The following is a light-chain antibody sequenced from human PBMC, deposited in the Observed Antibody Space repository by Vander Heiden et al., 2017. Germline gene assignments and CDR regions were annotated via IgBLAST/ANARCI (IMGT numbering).Light chain of an antibody. CDR3: AAWDDSLNVV. CDR1: SSNIGSNT. J-gene: IGLJ2*01. Sequence: QSVPTQPPSAAGTPGQRVTIPCSGSSSNIGSNTVNWYQQLPGTAPKLLIYSNNQRPSGVPDRFSGSKSGTSASLAISGLQSEDEADYYCAAWDDSLNVVFGGGTKLTVL. CDR2: SNN. V-gene: IGLV1-44*01.